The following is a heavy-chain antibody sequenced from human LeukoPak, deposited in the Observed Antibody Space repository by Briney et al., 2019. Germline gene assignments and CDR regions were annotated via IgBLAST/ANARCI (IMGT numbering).Heavy chain of an antibody. CDR1: VGSISSYY. V-gene: IGHV4-59*01. J-gene: IGHJ5*02. Sequence: SGTLSLTCTVSVGSISSYYWSWIRQPPGKGREGIGYIYYSGSTNYNPSLKSRVTISVDTSKNQFSPKLSSVTAADTAVYYCARVPAGDMIDPWGQGTLVTVSS. CDR3: ARVPAGDMIDP. CDR2: IYYSGST. D-gene: IGHD7-27*01.